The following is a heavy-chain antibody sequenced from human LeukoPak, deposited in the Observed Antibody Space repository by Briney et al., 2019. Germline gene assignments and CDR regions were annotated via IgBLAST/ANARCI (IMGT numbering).Heavy chain of an antibody. CDR3: ARDYSNYGYYYAMDV. D-gene: IGHD4-11*01. CDR2: INSNSGGT. V-gene: IGHV1-2*06. Sequence: GASVKVSCRAAGYIFTDYYVHWVRQAPGQGLEWMGRINSNSGGTNYAQKFQGRVTMTRDTSISTAYMELSRLGSDDTAVYYCARDYSNYGYYYAMDVWGQGTTVTVSS. CDR1: GYIFTDYY. J-gene: IGHJ6*02.